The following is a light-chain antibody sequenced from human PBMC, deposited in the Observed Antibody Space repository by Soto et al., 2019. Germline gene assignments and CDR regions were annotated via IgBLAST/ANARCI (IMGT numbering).Light chain of an antibody. Sequence: QAVVTQPPSASETPGQRVTISCSGSSSNIGSNTVNWYQQLPGTAPKLLIYSNNQRPSGVPDRFSGSKSGTSASLAISGLQSEDEADYYCAAWDDSLNGSYVFGTGTKLTVL. CDR2: SNN. CDR1: SSNIGSNT. V-gene: IGLV1-44*01. CDR3: AAWDDSLNGSYV. J-gene: IGLJ1*01.